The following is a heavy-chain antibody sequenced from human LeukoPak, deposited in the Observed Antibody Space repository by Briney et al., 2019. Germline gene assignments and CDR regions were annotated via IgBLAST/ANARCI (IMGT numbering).Heavy chain of an antibody. V-gene: IGHV3-48*02. Sequence: PGGSLRLSCAASGFTFSDYYMNWVRQALGKGLEWVSYISSSTGTIYYADSVKGRFTISRDNAKNSLYLQMNSLRDEDTAVYYCARGLYGDYVGFDYWGQGTLVTVSS. D-gene: IGHD4-17*01. CDR1: GFTFSDYY. J-gene: IGHJ4*02. CDR3: ARGLYGDYVGFDY. CDR2: ISSSTGTI.